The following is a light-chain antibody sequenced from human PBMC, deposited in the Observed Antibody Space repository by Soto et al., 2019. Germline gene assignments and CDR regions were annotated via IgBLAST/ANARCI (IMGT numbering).Light chain of an antibody. V-gene: IGKV3-11*01. J-gene: IGKJ1*01. Sequence: EIVLTQSPGTLSLSPGERATLSCRASQSVSNNYLAWYQQKPGQAPRLLIYGASNRATGIPARFSGSGSGKDFTLTISSLEPEDFAVYYCQQRTKWRTFGQGTKVDIK. CDR2: GAS. CDR3: QQRTKWRT. CDR1: QSVSNNY.